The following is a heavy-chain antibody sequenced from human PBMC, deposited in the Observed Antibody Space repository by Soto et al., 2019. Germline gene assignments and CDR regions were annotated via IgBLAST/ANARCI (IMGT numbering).Heavy chain of an antibody. V-gene: IGHV3-23*01. CDR3: AKSGPTNYFDF. CDR1: GFTFSTFA. D-gene: IGHD1-26*01. CDR2: ITGGSGFT. Sequence: LRLSCAASGFTFSTFAMNWVRQAPGKGLEWVSGITGGSGFTFYADSVKGRFTISRDDSENTLFLQMSSLRAEDTAKYYCAKSGPTNYFDFWGQGTLVTVSS. J-gene: IGHJ4*02.